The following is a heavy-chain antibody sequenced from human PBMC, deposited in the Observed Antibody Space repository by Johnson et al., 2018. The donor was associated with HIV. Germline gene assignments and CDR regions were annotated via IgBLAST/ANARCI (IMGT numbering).Heavy chain of an antibody. CDR1: GFTFSGGA. CDR2: RGEEGRNR. J-gene: IGHJ3*02. V-gene: IGHV3-30*04. D-gene: IGHD1-26*01. CDR3: AKPLHSGSYWAAFDI. Sequence: QVQLVESGGGVVRPGGSLRLSCAASGFTFSGGARHGGRRAGGKGGEGGGGRGEEGRNRHYADSVKGRFTISRDNAKNSLYLQMNSLRAEETALYYCAKPLHSGSYWAAFDIWGQGTMVTVSP.